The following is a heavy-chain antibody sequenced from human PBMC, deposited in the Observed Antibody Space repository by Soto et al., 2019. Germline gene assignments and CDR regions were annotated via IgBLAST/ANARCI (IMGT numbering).Heavy chain of an antibody. V-gene: IGHV3-23*01. D-gene: IGHD2-2*02. CDR2: ISGSGGTI. J-gene: IGHJ4*02. Sequence: PGGSLRLSCAASGFTFSSYALSWVRQAPGQGLEWVSGISGSGGTIHHADSVKGRFTISRDNSKNTLHLQMNSLRAEDTAVYYCAKRYCSSTSCFTLFDYCGQGTLVTVSS. CDR3: AKRYCSSTSCFTLFDY. CDR1: GFTFSSYA.